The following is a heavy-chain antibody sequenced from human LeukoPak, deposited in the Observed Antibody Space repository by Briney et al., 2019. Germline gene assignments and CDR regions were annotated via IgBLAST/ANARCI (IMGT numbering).Heavy chain of an antibody. D-gene: IGHD5-18*01. CDR3: ARDYATDTDIV. CDR1: GFTFTRYA. V-gene: IGHV3-30-3*01. CDR2: ISSDGSNK. J-gene: IGHJ4*02. Sequence: GGSLRLSCAASGFTFTRYAMHWVRQAPGNGLEWVAVISSDGSNKYQADSVKGRFTISRDNSRSTLYLQMNSLRAEDTAVYYCARDYATDTDIVWGQGTMVTVSS.